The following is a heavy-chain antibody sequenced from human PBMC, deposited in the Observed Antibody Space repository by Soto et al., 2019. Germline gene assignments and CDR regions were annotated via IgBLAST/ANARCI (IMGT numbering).Heavy chain of an antibody. V-gene: IGHV1-3*01. J-gene: IGHJ4*02. CDR1: GYTFTSYA. D-gene: IGHD5-12*01. CDR2: INAGNGNT. Sequence: ASVKVSCKASGYTFTSYAMHWVRQAPGQRLEWMGWINAGNGNTKYSQKFQGRVTITRDTSTSTAYMELRSLRSDDTAVYYCARDLKAVATTIFDYWGQGTLVTVSS. CDR3: ARDLKAVATTIFDY.